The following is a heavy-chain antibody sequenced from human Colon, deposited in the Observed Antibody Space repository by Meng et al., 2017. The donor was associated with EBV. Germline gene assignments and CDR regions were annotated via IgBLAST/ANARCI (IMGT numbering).Heavy chain of an antibody. D-gene: IGHD1-26*01. CDR3: ARGPGGSYYLYYFDY. CDR2: INHIGST. Sequence: VPVRWLGAGTLNPSETLSLPCDCSGGSFSGYYWSWIRQPPEKGLEWIGEINHIGSTNYNPSLKSRVTISVDTSKKQFSLKLSSVTAADTAVYYCARGPGGSYYLYYFDYWGQGTLVTVSS. V-gene: IGHV4-34*01. CDR1: GGSFSGYY. J-gene: IGHJ4*02.